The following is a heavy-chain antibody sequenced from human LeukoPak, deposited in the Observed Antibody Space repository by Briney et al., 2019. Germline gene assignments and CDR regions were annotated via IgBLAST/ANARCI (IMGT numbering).Heavy chain of an antibody. CDR3: ARVMEYYFYYMDV. CDR1: GFTFSSFG. D-gene: IGHD1-1*01. V-gene: IGHV3-48*03. J-gene: IGHJ6*03. CDR2: ISHTFSTV. Sequence: GGSLRLSCAASGFTFSSFGMHWVRQAPGKGLEWVAYISHTFSTVYYADSVKGRFTISRDNTRNSLYLQMNSLKVEDTAVYYSARVMEYYFYYMDVWGKGTTVTISS.